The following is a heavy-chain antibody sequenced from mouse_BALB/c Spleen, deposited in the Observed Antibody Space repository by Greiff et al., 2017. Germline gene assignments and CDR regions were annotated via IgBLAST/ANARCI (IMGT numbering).Heavy chain of an antibody. CDR1: GYTFTSYW. D-gene: IGHD2-1*01. V-gene: IGHV1S22*01. CDR2: IYPGSGST. CDR3: TRSTICMDY. J-gene: IGHJ4*01. Sequence: LQQPGSELVRPGASVKLSCKASGYTFTSYWMHWVKQRPGQGLEWIGNIYPGSGSTNYDEKFKSKATLTVDTSSSTAYMQLSSLTSEDSAVYYCTRSTICMDYWGQGTSVTVSS.